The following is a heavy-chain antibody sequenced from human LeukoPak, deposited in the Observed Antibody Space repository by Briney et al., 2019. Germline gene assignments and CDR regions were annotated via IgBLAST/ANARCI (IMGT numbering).Heavy chain of an antibody. CDR1: GFTFSDYY. Sequence: GGSLRLSCAASGFTFSDYYMSWIRQAPGKGLEWVSYISSSGSTIYYADSVKGRFTISRDNAKNSLYLQMNSLRAEDTAVYYCARDAIKSPVGGIFGSPHSFYYYYMDVWGKGATVTVSS. CDR3: ARDAIKSPVGGIFGSPHSFYYYYMDV. J-gene: IGHJ6*03. V-gene: IGHV3-11*04. CDR2: ISSSGSTI. D-gene: IGHD3-3*01.